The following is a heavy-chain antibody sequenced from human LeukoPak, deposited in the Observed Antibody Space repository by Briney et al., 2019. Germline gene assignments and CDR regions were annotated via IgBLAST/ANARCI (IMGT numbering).Heavy chain of an antibody. CDR3: GTRAY. CDR1: GFTFSNYW. CDR2: INSDGSTT. V-gene: IGHV3-74*01. D-gene: IGHD2-2*01. Sequence: GGSLRLSCAASGFTFSNYWMHWVRQAPGKGLIWVSRINSDGSTTTYADSVKGRFTISRDNAKNSLYLQMSSLRVEDTAVYYCGTRAYWGQGTLVTVSS. J-gene: IGHJ4*02.